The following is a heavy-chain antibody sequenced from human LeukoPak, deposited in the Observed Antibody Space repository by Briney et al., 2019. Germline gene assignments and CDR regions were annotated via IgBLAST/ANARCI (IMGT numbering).Heavy chain of an antibody. Sequence: PGRSLRLSCAASGFTFSSYGMHWVRQAPGKGLEFVSGISSNGGSTYYADSVKARFTMSRDNSKNALYLQMSSLRAEDTAVYYCVKRLNNYFDYWGQGTLVTVSS. CDR3: VKRLNNYFDY. CDR1: GFTFSSYG. D-gene: IGHD4/OR15-4a*01. J-gene: IGHJ4*02. V-gene: IGHV3-64D*06. CDR2: ISSNGGST.